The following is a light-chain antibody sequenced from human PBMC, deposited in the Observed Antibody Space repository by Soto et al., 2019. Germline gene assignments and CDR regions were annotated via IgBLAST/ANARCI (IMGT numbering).Light chain of an antibody. V-gene: IGKV3-11*01. Sequence: EIVLTQSPATLSLSPGERATLSCRASHSVSNNLGWYQQKPGQAPRLLIYDASNRATDIPARFSGSGSGTDFTLTIHSLEPEDFAVYYCQQRSNWPRTFGQGTKLEIK. J-gene: IGKJ2*01. CDR3: QQRSNWPRT. CDR2: DAS. CDR1: HSVSNN.